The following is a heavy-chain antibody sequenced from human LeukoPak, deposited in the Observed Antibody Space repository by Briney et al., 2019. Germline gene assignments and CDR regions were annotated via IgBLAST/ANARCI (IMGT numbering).Heavy chain of an antibody. D-gene: IGHD3-16*02. J-gene: IGHJ4*02. CDR2: IWYDGSNK. CDR3: ARTGELSAALDY. Sequence: GGSLRLSCAASGFTFSSYGMHWVRQAPGKGLEWVAVIWYDGSNKYYADSVKGRFTISRDNSQNTLYLQMNSLRAEDTAVYYCARTGELSAALDYWGQGTLVTVSS. V-gene: IGHV3-33*01. CDR1: GFTFSSYG.